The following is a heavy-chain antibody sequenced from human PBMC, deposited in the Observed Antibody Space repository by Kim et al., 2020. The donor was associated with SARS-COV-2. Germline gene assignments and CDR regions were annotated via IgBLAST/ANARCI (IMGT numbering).Heavy chain of an antibody. CDR3: ARAGDCSSTACYSYWYFDV. CDR1: GFTFSRHW. Sequence: GGSLRLSCAASGFTFSRHWMHWVRQAPGKGLVWVSRINSDGSSTTYADSVKGRFTISRDNAKNTLYLQMNSLSAEDTAVYYCARAGDCSSTACYSYWYFDVWGRGTLVTVSS. J-gene: IGHJ2*01. CDR2: INSDGSST. D-gene: IGHD2-2*01. V-gene: IGHV3-74*01.